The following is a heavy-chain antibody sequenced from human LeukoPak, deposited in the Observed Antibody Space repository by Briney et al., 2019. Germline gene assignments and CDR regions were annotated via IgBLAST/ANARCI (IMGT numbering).Heavy chain of an antibody. CDR1: GFTFSSYA. J-gene: IGHJ4*02. D-gene: IGHD3-9*01. V-gene: IGHV3-30*04. Sequence: HPGGSLRLSCAASGFTFSSYAMHWVRQAPGKGLEWVAVISYDGSNKYYADSVKGRFTISRDNSKNTLYLQMNSLRAEDTAVYYCARERDILTDEEHSSYFDYWGQGTLVTVSS. CDR3: ARERDILTDEEHSSYFDY. CDR2: ISYDGSNK.